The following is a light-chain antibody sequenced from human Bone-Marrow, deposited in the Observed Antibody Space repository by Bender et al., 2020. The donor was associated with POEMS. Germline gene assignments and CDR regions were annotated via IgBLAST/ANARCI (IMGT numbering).Light chain of an antibody. CDR2: EGS. CDR3: CSYTCSPTWV. V-gene: IGLV2-23*01. CDR1: SSDIGSYNL. Sequence: QSALTQPTSVSGSPGQSITISCTGTSSDIGSYNLVSWYQQHPGKAPKLINYEGSQWPSGVSNRFSRSQSGNPPSLTISGLQAEGGCDYFFCSYTCSPTWVLGGG. J-gene: IGLJ3*02.